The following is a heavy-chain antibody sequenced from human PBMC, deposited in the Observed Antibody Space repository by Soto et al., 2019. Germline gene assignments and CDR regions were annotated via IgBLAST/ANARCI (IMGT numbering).Heavy chain of an antibody. CDR1: GYTFTSYY. Sequence: QVQLVQSGAEVKKPGASVKVSCKASGYTFTSYYMHWLRQAPGQGLEWMGIINPSGGSTSYEQKLQGRVTLSRDSSTSNVYMDLSSMRSEDTAVCYCDGILIGWYGGECDWWGQGTLVTVYS. CDR2: INPSGGST. D-gene: IGHD6-19*01. J-gene: IGHJ4*02. V-gene: IGHV1-46*04. CDR3: DGILIGWYGGECDW.